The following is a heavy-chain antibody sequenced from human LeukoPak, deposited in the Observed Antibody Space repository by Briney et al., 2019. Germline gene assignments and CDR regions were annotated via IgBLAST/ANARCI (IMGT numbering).Heavy chain of an antibody. V-gene: IGHV1-18*01. D-gene: IGHD1-26*01. Sequence: ASVKVSCKASGYTFTSYGISWVRQAPGQGLEWMGWISAYNGNTNYAQKLQGRVTMTTDTSTSTAYMELRSLRSDDTAVYYCARLLSGSYYGWFDPWGQGTLVTVSS. J-gene: IGHJ5*02. CDR3: ARLLSGSYYGWFDP. CDR1: GYTFTSYG. CDR2: ISAYNGNT.